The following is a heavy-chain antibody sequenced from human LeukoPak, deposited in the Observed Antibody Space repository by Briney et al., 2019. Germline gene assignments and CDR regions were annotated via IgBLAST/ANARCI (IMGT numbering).Heavy chain of an antibody. CDR2: IRYDGSNK. CDR1: GFTFSSYG. J-gene: IGHJ5*02. V-gene: IGHV3-30*02. CDR3: ARGYCSGGSCYSPYNWFDP. D-gene: IGHD2-15*01. Sequence: PGGSLRLSCAASGFTFSSYGMHWVRQAPGKGLEWVAFIRYDGSNKYYADSVKGRFTISRDNSKNTLYLQMNSLRAEDTAVYYCARGYCSGGSCYSPYNWFDPWGQGTLVTVSS.